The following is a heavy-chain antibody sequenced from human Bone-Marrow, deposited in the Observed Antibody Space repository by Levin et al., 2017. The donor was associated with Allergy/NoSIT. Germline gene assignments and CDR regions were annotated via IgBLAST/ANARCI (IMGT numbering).Heavy chain of an antibody. CDR1: GFTFRSYG. D-gene: IGHD2-15*01. J-gene: IGHJ4*02. CDR2: IWADGSNK. V-gene: IGHV3-30*02. Sequence: GGSLRLSCEASGFTFRSYGMHWVRQAPGKGLEWVAVIWADGSNKYYADSVKGRFTISRDNSKNTLYLQMNSLRAEDTAVYYCAKVGTYCSGGSCSDYWGQGTLVTVSS. CDR3: AKVGTYCSGGSCSDY.